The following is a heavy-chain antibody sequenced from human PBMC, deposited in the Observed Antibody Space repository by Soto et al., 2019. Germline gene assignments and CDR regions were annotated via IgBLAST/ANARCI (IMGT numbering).Heavy chain of an antibody. CDR1: GGSISSRTYY. Sequence: PSETLSLTCTVSGGSISSRTYYWGWIRQPPGKGLEWIGSIYYSGSTYYNPSLKSRVTISVDTSKNQFSLKLTSVTAADTAVYYCARPPGNYCGWFAPWGQGTLVTVSS. V-gene: IGHV4-39*01. D-gene: IGHD1-7*01. J-gene: IGHJ5*02. CDR3: ARPPGNYCGWFAP. CDR2: IYYSGST.